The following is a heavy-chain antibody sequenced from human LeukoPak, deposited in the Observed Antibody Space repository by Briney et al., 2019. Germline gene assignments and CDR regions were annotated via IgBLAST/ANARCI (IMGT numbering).Heavy chain of an antibody. Sequence: GGSLRLSCAASRFTFSYYYMSWLGQAPGKGLEWGSYISSSSSYTNYADSVKGRFTISRDNAKNSLYLQMNSLRAEDTAVYYCAREVVGGYGSMNAFDSWGQGTLVTVSS. V-gene: IGHV3-11*05. CDR3: AREVVGGYGSMNAFDS. CDR2: ISSSSSYT. D-gene: IGHD6-25*01. CDR1: RFTFSYYY. J-gene: IGHJ4*02.